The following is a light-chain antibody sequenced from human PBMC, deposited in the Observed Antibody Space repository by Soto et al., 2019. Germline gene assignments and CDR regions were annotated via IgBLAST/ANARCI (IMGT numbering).Light chain of an antibody. CDR3: SSYTSSSTHYV. CDR2: EVS. J-gene: IGLJ1*01. CDR1: SSDVGGYNY. V-gene: IGLV2-14*01. Sequence: QSALTQPASVSGSPGQSITISCTGTSSDVGGYNYVSWYQQHPGKAPKLMIYEVSNRPSGVSNRFSGSKSGNTASLTISGLQAEDEADYSCSSYTSSSTHYVFGTGTKVTV.